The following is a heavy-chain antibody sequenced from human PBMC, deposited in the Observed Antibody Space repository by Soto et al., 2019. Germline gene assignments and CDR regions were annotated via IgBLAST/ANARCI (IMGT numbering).Heavy chain of an antibody. Sequence: ASVKVSCKAAGYTFTSYYMHWVRQAPGQGLEWMGIINPSGGSTSYAQKFQGRVTMTRDTSTSTVYMELSSLRSEDTAVYYCAREDRELVPWYYYGMDVWGQGTTVTVSS. CDR2: INPSGGST. CDR3: AREDRELVPWYYYGMDV. CDR1: GYTFTSYY. V-gene: IGHV1-46*01. J-gene: IGHJ6*02. D-gene: IGHD6-6*01.